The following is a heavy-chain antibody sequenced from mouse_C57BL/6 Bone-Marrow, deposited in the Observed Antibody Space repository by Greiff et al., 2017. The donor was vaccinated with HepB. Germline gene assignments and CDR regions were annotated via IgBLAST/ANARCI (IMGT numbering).Heavy chain of an antibody. Sequence: QVQLKESGPGLVQPSQSLSITCTVSGFSLTSYGVHWVRQSPGKGLEWLGVIWSGGSTDYNAAFITRLSISKDNSKSQVFFKMNSLHADDTAIYYYARNEGGYCLGVFDYWGQGTTLTVSS. CDR1: GFSLTSYG. J-gene: IGHJ2*01. D-gene: IGHD2-3*01. CDR2: IWSGGST. CDR3: ARNEGGYCLGVFDY. V-gene: IGHV2-2*01.